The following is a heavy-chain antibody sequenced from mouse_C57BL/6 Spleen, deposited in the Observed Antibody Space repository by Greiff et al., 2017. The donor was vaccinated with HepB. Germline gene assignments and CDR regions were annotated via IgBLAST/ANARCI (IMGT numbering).Heavy chain of an antibody. CDR1: GFNIKDDY. V-gene: IGHV14-4*01. CDR2: IDPENGDT. CDR3: ITTVNYFDY. Sequence: EVQLQQSGAELVRPGASVKLSCTASGFNIKDDYMHWVKQRPEQGLEWIGWIDPENGDTEYASKFQGKATITADTSSNTAYLQLSSLTSEDTAVYYCITTVNYFDYWGQGTTLTVSS. J-gene: IGHJ2*01. D-gene: IGHD2-5*01.